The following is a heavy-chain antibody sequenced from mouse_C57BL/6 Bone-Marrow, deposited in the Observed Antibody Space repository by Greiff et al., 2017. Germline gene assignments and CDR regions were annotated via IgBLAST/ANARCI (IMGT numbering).Heavy chain of an antibody. V-gene: IGHV5-6*01. J-gene: IGHJ2*01. CDR2: ISSGGSYT. CDR3: ASPLITTVVSFDY. Sequence: EVQGVESGGDLVKPGGSLKLSCAASGFTFSSYGMSWVRQTPDKRLEWVATISSGGSYTYYPDSVKGRFTISRDNAKNTLYLQMSSLKSEDTAMYYCASPLITTVVSFDYWGQGTTLTVSS. D-gene: IGHD1-1*01. CDR1: GFTFSSYG.